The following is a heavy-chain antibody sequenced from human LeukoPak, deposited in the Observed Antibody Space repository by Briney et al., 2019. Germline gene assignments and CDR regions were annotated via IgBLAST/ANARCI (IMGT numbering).Heavy chain of an antibody. D-gene: IGHD5-18*01. V-gene: IGHV3-33*01. J-gene: IGHJ4*02. CDR3: ARERGYSYGAHCDY. Sequence: GGSLRLSCAASGFTFSRYGMHWVRQVPGKGGEWVAVIWYDGSNKYYADSVKGRFTIYRDNSKNTVYLQMNSLRAEDTAVYYCARERGYSYGAHCDYWGQGTLVIVSS. CDR2: IWYDGSNK. CDR1: GFTFSRYG.